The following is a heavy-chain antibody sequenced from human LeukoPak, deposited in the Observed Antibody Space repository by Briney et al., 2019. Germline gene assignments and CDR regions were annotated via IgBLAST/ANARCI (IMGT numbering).Heavy chain of an antibody. CDR3: AKRMYGWYLIDY. V-gene: IGHV3-23*01. D-gene: IGHD6-19*01. CDR2: ITGPGGGT. Sequence: GGSLRLSCVVSGLSLSDYAMSWVRQPPAGGLEWVSAITGPGGGTLYADFALGRFPTYRDNSQKTLYLQMNSRRAEDTAVYVCAKRMYGWYLIDYWGQGTLVTVSS. J-gene: IGHJ4*02. CDR1: GLSLSDYA.